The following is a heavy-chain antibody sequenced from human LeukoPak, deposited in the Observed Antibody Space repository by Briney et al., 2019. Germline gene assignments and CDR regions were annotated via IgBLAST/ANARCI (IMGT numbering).Heavy chain of an antibody. J-gene: IGHJ1*01. CDR1: GFTFSSYG. D-gene: IGHD3-9*01. Sequence: PGGSLRLSCAASGFTFSSYGVHWVRQAPGKGLEWVAFIRYDGSNKYYADSVKGRFTISRDNSKNTLYLQMNSLRAEDTAVYYCAKALLRYFDWLSYWGQGTLVTVSS. CDR2: IRYDGSNK. CDR3: AKALLRYFDWLSY. V-gene: IGHV3-30*02.